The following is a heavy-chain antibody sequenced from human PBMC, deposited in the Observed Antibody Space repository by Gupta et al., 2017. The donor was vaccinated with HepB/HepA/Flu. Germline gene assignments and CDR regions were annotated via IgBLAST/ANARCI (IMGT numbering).Heavy chain of an antibody. D-gene: IGHD3-10*01. J-gene: IGHJ6*02. V-gene: IGHV4-4*02. Sequence: QVQLQESGPGMVQPSGTLSLTCTVSGASIISGNWWSWVRQPPGKGLEWIGEIYHSGTTNTNPSLRSRLTLSFDKSKNQFSLTVYNVTAADTAVYYCARDRSYYNDREKYGMDVWGQGTTVTVSS. CDR3: ARDRSYYNDREKYGMDV. CDR2: IYHSGTT. CDR1: GASIISGNW.